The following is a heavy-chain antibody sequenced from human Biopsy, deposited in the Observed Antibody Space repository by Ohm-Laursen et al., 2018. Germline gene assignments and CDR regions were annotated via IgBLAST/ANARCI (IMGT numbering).Heavy chain of an antibody. D-gene: IGHD1-7*01. CDR2: LNPVSGNS. Sequence: AASVKVSCKASGYTFTSYDITWVRQASGQGPEWIGWLNPVSGNSNFGQKFRGRVTVTSDTSISTAYMELSGLTSDDTVTYYCGRAVRNQLLTDPWGQGTLVTVTS. CDR3: GRAVRNQLLTDP. V-gene: IGHV1-8*01. J-gene: IGHJ5*02. CDR1: GYTFTSYD.